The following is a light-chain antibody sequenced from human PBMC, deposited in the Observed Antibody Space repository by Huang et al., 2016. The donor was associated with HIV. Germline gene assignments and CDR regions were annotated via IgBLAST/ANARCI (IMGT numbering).Light chain of an antibody. J-gene: IGKJ4*01. CDR2: AAS. Sequence: IQLTQSPSSLSASVGGRVTITCRASQGISSYLAWYQQKPGKAPKLLIEAASNLQSGVPSRFSGAGSGTNFTLTISSLQPEDFATYYCQQLNSYPLTFGGGTEVEIK. CDR1: QGISSY. CDR3: QQLNSYPLT. V-gene: IGKV1-9*01.